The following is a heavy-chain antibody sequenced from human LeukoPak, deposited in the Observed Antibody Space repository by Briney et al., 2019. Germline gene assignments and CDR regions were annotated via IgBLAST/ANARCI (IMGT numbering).Heavy chain of an antibody. J-gene: IGHJ4*02. D-gene: IGHD2-2*01. CDR2: ISSSGTSI. CDR3: ARRYCSSTSCLIDY. Sequence: PGGSLRLSCAASGFTLSSYEMNWVRQALGKGLEWVSYISSSGTSIYYADSVKGRFTISRDNAKNSLYLQMNSLRADDTAVYYCARRYCSSTSCLIDYWGQGTLVTVSS. CDR1: GFTLSSYE. V-gene: IGHV3-48*03.